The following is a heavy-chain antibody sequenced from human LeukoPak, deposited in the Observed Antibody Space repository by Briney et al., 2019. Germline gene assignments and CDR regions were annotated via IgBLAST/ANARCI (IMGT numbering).Heavy chain of an antibody. D-gene: IGHD3-22*01. CDR3: ARGVPQWLYRLANWFDP. V-gene: IGHV4-38-2*02. Sequence: PSETLSLTCTVSGYSISSGYYWGWIRQPPGKGLEWIGSIYHSGSTYYNPSLKSRVTISVDTSKNQFSLKLSSVTAADTAVYYCARGVPQWLYRLANWFDPWGQGTLVTVSS. J-gene: IGHJ5*02. CDR1: GYSISSGYY. CDR2: IYHSGST.